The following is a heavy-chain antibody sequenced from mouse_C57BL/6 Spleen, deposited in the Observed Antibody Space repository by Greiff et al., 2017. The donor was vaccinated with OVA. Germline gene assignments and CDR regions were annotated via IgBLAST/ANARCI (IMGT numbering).Heavy chain of an antibody. D-gene: IGHD1-1*01. CDR2: IYPGDGDT. Sequence: QVQLKQSGPELVKPGASVKISCKASGYAFSSAWMNWVKQRPGKGLEWIGRIYPGDGDTNYNGKFKGKATLTAAKSSSTAYMQLSSLPSEDTAVYFWARRRDYCGSGGYSMDYWGQGTSVTVSS. V-gene: IGHV1-82*01. CDR1: GYAFSSAW. CDR3: ARRRDYCGSGGYSMDY. J-gene: IGHJ4*01.